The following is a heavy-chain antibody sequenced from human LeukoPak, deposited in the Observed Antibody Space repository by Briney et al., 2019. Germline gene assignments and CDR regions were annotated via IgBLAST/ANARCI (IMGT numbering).Heavy chain of an antibody. CDR1: GGSITSYY. CDR3: ARHSSDWSFDY. J-gene: IGHJ4*02. V-gene: IGHV4-59*08. Sequence: SQSLSFTCTVSGGSITSYYWSWIRQPPGNGLERIAYISNSGSTSYNPSLKSRVTMSADTSKNQFSLKLTSVTAADTAVFYCARHSSDWSFDYWGQGTLVTVSS. CDR2: ISNSGST. D-gene: IGHD6-19*01.